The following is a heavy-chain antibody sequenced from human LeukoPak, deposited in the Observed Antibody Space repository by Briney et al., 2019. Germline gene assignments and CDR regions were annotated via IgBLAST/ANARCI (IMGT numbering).Heavy chain of an antibody. CDR2: ISSSSSYI. CDR1: GFTFSSYS. D-gene: IGHD6-6*01. J-gene: IGHJ4*02. CDR3: ARDSSSSPSAGY. Sequence: GRSLRLSCAASGFTFSSYSMNWVRQAPGKGLEWVSSISSSSSYIYYADSVKGRFTISRDNAKNSLYLQMNSLRAEDTAVYYCARDSSSSPSAGYWGQGTLVTVSS. V-gene: IGHV3-21*01.